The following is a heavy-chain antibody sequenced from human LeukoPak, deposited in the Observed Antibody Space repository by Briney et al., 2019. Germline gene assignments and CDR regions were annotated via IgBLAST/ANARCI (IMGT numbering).Heavy chain of an antibody. Sequence: GASVKVSCKASGGTFSNYAISWVRQAPGQGLEWMGGIIPIFGTANYAQKFRGRVTITADKSTRTAYMELSSLRSEDTAVYYCARDAAAGLRAFDIWGQGTMVTVSS. V-gene: IGHV1-69*06. D-gene: IGHD6-13*01. CDR3: ARDAAAGLRAFDI. J-gene: IGHJ3*02. CDR2: IIPIFGTA. CDR1: GGTFSNYA.